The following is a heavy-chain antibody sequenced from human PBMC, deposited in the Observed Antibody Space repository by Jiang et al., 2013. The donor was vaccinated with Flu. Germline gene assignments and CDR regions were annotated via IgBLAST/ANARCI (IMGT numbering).Heavy chain of an antibody. CDR1: GGSMSSSSYY. CDR3: ARRSEIGDQPIADY. D-gene: IGHD4-17*01. J-gene: IGHJ4*02. Sequence: VSGGSMSSSSYYWGWIRQPQEGLEWIGGIYNNGNSYNNPSLNGRVTISLDTSKKQFSLKLRSVTGADTAVYYCARRSEIGDQPIADYWGQGTLVTVSS. CDR2: IYNNGNS. V-gene: IGHV4-39*01.